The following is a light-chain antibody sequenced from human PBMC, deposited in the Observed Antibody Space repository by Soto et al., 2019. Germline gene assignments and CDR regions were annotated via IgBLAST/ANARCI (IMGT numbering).Light chain of an antibody. CDR3: SSYTRNNFYV. J-gene: IGLJ1*01. CDR1: ISDGGGYYS. CDR2: EVS. V-gene: IGLV2-14*01. Sequence: QSALTHPASVSGAPVQSITISCTGTISDGGGYYSVSWYHLNPGKAPKLMVFEVSNRPSGVSYRFSGSKSGNTASRTISRLQHEDEADYYCSSYTRNNFYVFGTGTKVTVL.